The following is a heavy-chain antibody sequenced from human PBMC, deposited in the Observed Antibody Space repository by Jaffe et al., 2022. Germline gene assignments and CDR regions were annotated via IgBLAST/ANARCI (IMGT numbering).Heavy chain of an antibody. J-gene: IGHJ4*02. CDR3: ARDRLEDTGNPGYFDL. CDR2: ISANGENT. Sequence: EVKLVESGGGLVQPGDSLRLSCAASGFTFSDYAMHWVRQAPGKGLEYVSAISANGENTYYANSVTGRFTISRDDSKSTLSLHMGSLRTEDVAVYYCARDRLEDTGNPGYFDLWGRGTLVIVSS. D-gene: IGHD2-8*02. CDR1: GFTFSDYA. V-gene: IGHV3-64*01.